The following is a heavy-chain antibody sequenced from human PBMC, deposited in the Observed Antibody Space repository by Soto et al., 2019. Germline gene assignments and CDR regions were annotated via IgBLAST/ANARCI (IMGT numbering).Heavy chain of an antibody. J-gene: IGHJ4*02. D-gene: IGHD6-13*01. CDR1: GGSFSGYY. CDR3: ARLRRRIGYSSSWRFDY. CDR2: IHHSGST. V-gene: IGHV4-34*01. Sequence: SETLSLTCAVYGGSFSGYYWSWIRQPPGKGLEWIGEIHHSGSTNYNPSLKSRVTISVDTSKNQFSLKLSSVTAADTAVYYCARLRRRIGYSSSWRFDYWGQGTLVTVSS.